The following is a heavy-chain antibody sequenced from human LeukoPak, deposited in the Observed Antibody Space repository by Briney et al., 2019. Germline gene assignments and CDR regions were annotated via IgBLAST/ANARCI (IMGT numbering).Heavy chain of an antibody. V-gene: IGHV3-48*03. CDR2: ISSSGSTI. CDR3: ARRESSGWYVDY. D-gene: IGHD6-19*01. CDR1: GFTFSSYE. J-gene: IGHJ4*02. Sequence: PGGSLRLSCAASGFTFSSYEMNWVRQAPGKGLEWVSYISSSGSTIYYADSVKGRFTISRDNAKNTLYLQVNSLRAEDTAVYYCARRESSGWYVDYWGQGTLVTVSS.